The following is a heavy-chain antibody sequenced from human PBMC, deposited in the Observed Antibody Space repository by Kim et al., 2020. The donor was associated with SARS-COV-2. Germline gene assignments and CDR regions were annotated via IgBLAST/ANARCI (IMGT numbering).Heavy chain of an antibody. CDR2: FDPEDGET. Sequence: ASVKVSCKVSGYTLTELSMHWVRQAPGKGLEWMGGFDPEDGETIYAQKFQGRVTMTEDTSTDTAYMELSSLRSEDTAVYYCATDRGDSSGADLDYWGQGTLVTVSS. V-gene: IGHV1-24*01. CDR1: GYTLTELS. CDR3: ATDRGDSSGADLDY. D-gene: IGHD3-22*01. J-gene: IGHJ4*02.